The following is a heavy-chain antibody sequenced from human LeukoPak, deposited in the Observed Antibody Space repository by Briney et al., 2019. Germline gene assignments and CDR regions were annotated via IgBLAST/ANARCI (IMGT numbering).Heavy chain of an antibody. D-gene: IGHD1-26*01. V-gene: IGHV4-30-2*01. CDR2: IYHSGST. Sequence: SETLSLTCAVSGGSISSGGYSWSWIRQPPGKGLEWIGYIYHSGSTYYNPSLKSRVTISVDRSKNQFSLKLSSVTAADTAVYYCVRSHDSGSYPYYFDYWGQGTLVTVSS. J-gene: IGHJ4*02. CDR3: VRSHDSGSYPYYFDY. CDR1: GGSISSGGYS.